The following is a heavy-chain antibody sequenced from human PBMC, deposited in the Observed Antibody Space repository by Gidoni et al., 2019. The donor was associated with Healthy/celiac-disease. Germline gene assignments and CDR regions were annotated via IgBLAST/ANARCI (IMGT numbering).Heavy chain of an antibody. J-gene: IGHJ4*02. CDR2: IYYSGST. V-gene: IGHV4-31*03. CDR3: AREAAYYDSSEFRAHGKEIDS. CDR1: GGSIRRGGYY. Sequence: QVQLQESGPGLVKPSQTLSLTCTVSGGSIRRGGYYWSWIRQHPGKGLEWIGYIYYSGSTYYNPSLKSRVTISVDTSKNQFSLKLSSVTAADTAVYYCAREAAYYDSSEFRAHGKEIDSWGQGTLVTVSS. D-gene: IGHD3-22*01.